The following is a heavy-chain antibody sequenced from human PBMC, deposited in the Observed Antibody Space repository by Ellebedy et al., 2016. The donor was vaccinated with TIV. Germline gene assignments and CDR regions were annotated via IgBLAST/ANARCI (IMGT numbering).Heavy chain of an antibody. CDR2: IYQDGRTK. V-gene: IGHV3-7*01. D-gene: IGHD4-17*01. J-gene: IGHJ3*02. CDR1: RFTFSSYW. Sequence: GGSLRLSCTASRFTFSSYWMSWVRQAPGKGLEWVANIYQDGRTKYYVDSVKGLFTISRDNVKNSLYLQVNSLRAEDTAVYYCATDGSYGDYLSPQHAFTIWGQGTMVTVSS. CDR3: ATDGSYGDYLSPQHAFTI.